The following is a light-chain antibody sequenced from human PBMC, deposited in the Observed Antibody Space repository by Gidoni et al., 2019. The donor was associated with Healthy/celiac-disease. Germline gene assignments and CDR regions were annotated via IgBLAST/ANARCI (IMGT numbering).Light chain of an antibody. CDR2: GSS. V-gene: IGKV3-15*01. J-gene: IGKJ1*01. CDR1: QSVSSS. CDR3: QQYNNWPPWT. Sequence: IVMTQSPATLSVSPGERATLSCRASQSVSSSLACYQQKPGQAPRLLIYGSSTRATGIPARLSGSGSGTEFTLIISSLQSEDFAVYYCQQYNNWPPWTFGQGTKVEIK.